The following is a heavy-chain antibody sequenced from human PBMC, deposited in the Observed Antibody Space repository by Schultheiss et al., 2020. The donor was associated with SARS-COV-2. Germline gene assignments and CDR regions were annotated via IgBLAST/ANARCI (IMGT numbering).Heavy chain of an antibody. CDR1: GYTFTSYW. CDR3: ARLGTLGTVTHRGPLDY. CDR2: IDPSDSYT. D-gene: IGHD4-17*01. V-gene: IGHV5-10-1*04. J-gene: IGHJ4*02. Sequence: GESLKISCKGSGYTFTSYWISWVRQMPGKGLEWMGRIDPSDSYTNYSPSFQGQVTMSVDKSSSTAYLQWSSLKASDTAMYYCARLGTLGTVTHRGPLDYWGQGTLVTVSS.